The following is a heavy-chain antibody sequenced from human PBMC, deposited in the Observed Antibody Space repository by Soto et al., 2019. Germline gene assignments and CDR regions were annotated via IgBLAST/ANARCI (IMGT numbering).Heavy chain of an antibody. CDR2: IGTAGDT. J-gene: IGHJ6*02. V-gene: IGHV3-13*01. CDR3: ARWGVYVEDDYYYYGMDV. CDR1: GFTFSSYD. D-gene: IGHD1-20*01. Sequence: GGSLRLSCAASGFTFSSYDLHWVRQATGKGLEWVSAIGTAGDTYYPGSVKGRFTISRENAKNSLYLQMNSLRAEDTAVYYCARWGVYVEDDYYYYGMDVWGQGTTVTVSS.